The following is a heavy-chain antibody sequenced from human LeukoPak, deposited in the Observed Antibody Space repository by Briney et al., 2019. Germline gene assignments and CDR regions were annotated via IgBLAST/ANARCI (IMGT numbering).Heavy chain of an antibody. CDR3: ARVGIVVRGVIMYNWFDP. D-gene: IGHD3-10*01. V-gene: IGHV1-8*01. CDR1: GYTFTSYD. J-gene: IGHJ5*02. Sequence: GAPVKVSCKASGYTFTSYDINWVRQATGQGLEWMGWMNPNSGNTGYAQKFQGRVTMTRNTSISTAYMELSSLRSEDTAVYYCARVGIVVRGVIMYNWFDPWGQGTLVTVSS. CDR2: MNPNSGNT.